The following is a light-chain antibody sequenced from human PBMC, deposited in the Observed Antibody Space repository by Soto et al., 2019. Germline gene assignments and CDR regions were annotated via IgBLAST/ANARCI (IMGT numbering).Light chain of an antibody. CDR2: SAF. CDR1: QSISTF. CDR3: QHTYSTPDS. J-gene: IGKJ3*01. Sequence: DIQMTQSPSSLSASVGDRVTITCRASQSISTFLNWYQHKPGKAPNLLIYSAFTWQSGVPSRFSGSASGTDFSLAISSLQPEDFATYYCQHTYSTPDSLGPGTKVDLK. V-gene: IGKV1-39*01.